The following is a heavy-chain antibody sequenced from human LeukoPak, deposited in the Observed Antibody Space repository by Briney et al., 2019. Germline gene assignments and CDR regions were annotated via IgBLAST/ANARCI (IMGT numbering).Heavy chain of an antibody. D-gene: IGHD1-26*01. CDR2: INHSGST. V-gene: IGHV4-34*01. Sequence: SETLSLTCAVYGGSFSGYYWSWIRQPPGKGLEWIGEINHSGSTNYNPSLKSRVTISVDTSKNQFSLKLSSVTAADTAVYYCSRESGVFSPSGYWGQGTLVTVTS. J-gene: IGHJ4*02. CDR1: GGSFSGYY. CDR3: SRESGVFSPSGY.